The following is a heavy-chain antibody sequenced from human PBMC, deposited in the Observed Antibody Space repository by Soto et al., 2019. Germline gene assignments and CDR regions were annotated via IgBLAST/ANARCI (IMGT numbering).Heavy chain of an antibody. V-gene: IGHV4-31*03. CDR1: GGSISSGGYY. CDR2: IYYSGST. CDR3: ARDRVVVPAAIITGWFYP. Sequence: SETLSLTCTVSGGSISSGGYYWSWIRQHPGKGLEWIGYIYYSGSTYYNPSLKSRVTISVDTSKNQFSLKLSSVTAADTAVYYCARDRVVVPAAIITGWFYPWGQGTLVTVSS. J-gene: IGHJ5*02. D-gene: IGHD2-2*02.